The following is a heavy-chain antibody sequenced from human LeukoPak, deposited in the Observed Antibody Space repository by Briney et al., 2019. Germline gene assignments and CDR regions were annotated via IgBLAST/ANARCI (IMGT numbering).Heavy chain of an antibody. CDR3: ARDWVAAAGMGDY. D-gene: IGHD6-13*01. V-gene: IGHV1-2*02. CDR2: INPNSGGT. Sequence: APVKVSCKASGYTFTGYYMHWVRQAPGQGLEWMGWINPNSGGTNYAQKFQGRVTMTRDTSISTAYMELSRLRSDDTAVYYCARDWVAAAGMGDYWGQGTLVTVSS. J-gene: IGHJ4*02. CDR1: GYTFTGYY.